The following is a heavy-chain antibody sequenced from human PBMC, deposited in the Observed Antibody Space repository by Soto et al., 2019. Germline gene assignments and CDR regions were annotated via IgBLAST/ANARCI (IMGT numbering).Heavy chain of an antibody. CDR2: MSYDGSAK. V-gene: IGHV3-30*03. Sequence: QVQLVESGGGVVQPGRSLRLSCEGSGFIFSNNGMHWVRQAPGKGLEWVAFMSYDGSAKFLADSVKGRFTISRDNSKSTLFLHMSSLRAEDTAMYYCAIVRVADSPLHHWGQGTLVTVSS. CDR3: AIVRVADSPLHH. CDR1: GFIFSNNG. D-gene: IGHD3-10*02. J-gene: IGHJ5*02.